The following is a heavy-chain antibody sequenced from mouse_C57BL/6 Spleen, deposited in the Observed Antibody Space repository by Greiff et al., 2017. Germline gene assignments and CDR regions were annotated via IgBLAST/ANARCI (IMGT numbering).Heavy chain of an antibody. V-gene: IGHV3-6*01. D-gene: IGHD2-4*01. J-gene: IGHJ3*01. Sequence: EVHLVESGPGLVKPSQSLSLTCSVTGYSITSGYYWNWIRQFPGNKLEWMGYISYDGSNNYNPSLKNRISITRDTSKNQFFLKLNSVTTEDTATYYCAYYDYDEVAYWGQGTLVTVSA. CDR1: GYSITSGYY. CDR2: ISYDGSN. CDR3: AYYDYDEVAY.